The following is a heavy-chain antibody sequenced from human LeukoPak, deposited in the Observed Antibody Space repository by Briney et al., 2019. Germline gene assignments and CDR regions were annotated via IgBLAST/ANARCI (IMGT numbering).Heavy chain of an antibody. J-gene: IGHJ4*02. CDR2: ISYSGYT. Sequence: SETLSLTCAVSGGSISTYYWSWIRQSPGKGLEWIGYISYSGYTNYNPSLNSRVTMSVDTSKSQFSLRLSSVTASDTAVYYCARHLDYYGSGSYEFWGQGTLVTVSS. CDR3: ARHLDYYGSGSYEF. CDR1: GGSISTYY. D-gene: IGHD3-10*01. V-gene: IGHV4-59*08.